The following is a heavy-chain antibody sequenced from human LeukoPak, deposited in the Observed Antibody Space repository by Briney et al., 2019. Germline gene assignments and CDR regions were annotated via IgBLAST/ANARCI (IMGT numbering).Heavy chain of an antibody. V-gene: IGHV4-39*07. CDR2: IYYSGST. CDR3: ARGPSWPGYYYGMDV. CDR1: GGSISSSSYY. Sequence: PSETLSLTCTVSGGSISSSSYYWGWIRQPPGKGLEWIGSIYYSGSTNYNPSLKSRVTISVDTSKNQFSLKLSSVTAADTAVYYCARGPSWPGYYYGMDVWGQGTTVTVSS. J-gene: IGHJ6*02.